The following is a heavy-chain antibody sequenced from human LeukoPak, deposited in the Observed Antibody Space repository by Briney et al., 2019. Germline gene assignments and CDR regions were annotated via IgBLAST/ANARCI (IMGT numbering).Heavy chain of an antibody. CDR2: ISSSSGYI. Sequence: PGGSLRLSCAASGFTFSAYNMNWVRQAPGKGLEWVSSISSSSGYIYYADSVRGRFTVSRDNAKNSLYLQMNSLRAEDTAMYYCARDCLSCRGWSHVRHFDYWGQGTLVTVSS. D-gene: IGHD6-19*01. V-gene: IGHV3-21*01. J-gene: IGHJ4*02. CDR3: ARDCLSCRGWSHVRHFDY. CDR1: GFTFSAYN.